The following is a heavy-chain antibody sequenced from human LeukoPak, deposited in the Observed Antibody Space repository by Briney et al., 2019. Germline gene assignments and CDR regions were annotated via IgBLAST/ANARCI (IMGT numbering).Heavy chain of an antibody. CDR2: IYYSGST. Sequence: SETLSLTCTVSGGSISSYYWSWIRQPPGKGLEWIGYIYYSGSTNYNPSLKSRVTISVDTSKNQFSLKLSSVTAADTAVYYCARRRLATDYFFDYWGQGILATVSS. V-gene: IGHV4-59*08. D-gene: IGHD3-9*01. CDR3: ARRRLATDYFFDY. CDR1: GGSISSYY. J-gene: IGHJ4*02.